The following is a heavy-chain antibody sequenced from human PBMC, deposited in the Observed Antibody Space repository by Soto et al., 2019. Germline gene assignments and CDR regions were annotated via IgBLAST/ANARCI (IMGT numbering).Heavy chain of an antibody. J-gene: IGHJ4*02. Sequence: SETLSLTCTVSGGPISSYYWSWIRQPPGKGLEWIGYIYYSGSTNYNPSLKSRVTISVDTSKNQFSLKLSSVTAADTAVYYCARPEGDGYNYLYWGQGTLVTVS. CDR1: GGPISSYY. V-gene: IGHV4-59*01. CDR3: ARPEGDGYNYLY. D-gene: IGHD5-12*01. CDR2: IYYSGST.